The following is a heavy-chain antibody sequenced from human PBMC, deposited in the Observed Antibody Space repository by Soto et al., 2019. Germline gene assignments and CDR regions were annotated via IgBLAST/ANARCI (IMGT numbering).Heavy chain of an antibody. Sequence: QVQLVQSGPELKKPGAAVRVSCKASGYTFDSYGLSWVRQAPGQGLEWMGLISTYTGNTDYPQRFQGRVTMDTDTSTSTAYLDLRSLTSDDTAVYYCVRDVSVSSGSFGGYWGQGTLVTVSS. D-gene: IGHD3-10*01. CDR1: GYTFDSYG. CDR2: ISTYTGNT. V-gene: IGHV1-18*01. CDR3: VRDVSVSSGSFGGY. J-gene: IGHJ4*02.